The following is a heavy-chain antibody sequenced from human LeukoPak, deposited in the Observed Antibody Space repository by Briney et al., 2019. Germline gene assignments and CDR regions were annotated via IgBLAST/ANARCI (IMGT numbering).Heavy chain of an antibody. D-gene: IGHD5-24*01. V-gene: IGHV1-18*04. Sequence: ASVKVSCKASGYSFSSYYMHWVRQAPGQGREWMGWISAYNGNTNYAQKLQGRVTMTTDTSTSTAYMELRSLRSDDTAVYYCARDREMATTDYWGQGTLVTVSS. CDR3: ARDREMATTDY. CDR2: ISAYNGNT. CDR1: GYSFSSYY. J-gene: IGHJ4*02.